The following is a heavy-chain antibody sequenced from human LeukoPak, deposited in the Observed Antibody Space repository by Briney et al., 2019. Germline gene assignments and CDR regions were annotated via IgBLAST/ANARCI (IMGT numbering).Heavy chain of an antibody. D-gene: IGHD1-7*01. J-gene: IGHJ6*03. CDR1: GFTFSTYG. V-gene: IGHV3-30-3*01. CDR2: ISYDGSNK. Sequence: GGSLRLSCAASGFTFSTYGIHWVRQAPGKGLEWVAVISYDGSNKYYADSVKGRFTISRDNSKNTLYLQMNSLRAEDTAVYYCAREGWNYDLGRIFYYYFYYMDVWGKGTTATVSS. CDR3: AREGWNYDLGRIFYYYFYYMDV.